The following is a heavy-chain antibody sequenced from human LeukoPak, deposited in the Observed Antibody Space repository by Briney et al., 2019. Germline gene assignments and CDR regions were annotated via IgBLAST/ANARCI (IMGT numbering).Heavy chain of an antibody. Sequence: GESLKISCKGSGYSFATYWIGWVRQMPGKGLEWMGINYPGDSDTTYSPPFQGQVTISADKSISTAYLQWSSLKASDTAMYYCARRRVPAANDDYFDYWGQGTLVTVSS. CDR1: GYSFATYW. CDR3: ARRRVPAANDDYFDY. V-gene: IGHV5-51*01. J-gene: IGHJ4*02. D-gene: IGHD2-2*01. CDR2: NYPGDSDT.